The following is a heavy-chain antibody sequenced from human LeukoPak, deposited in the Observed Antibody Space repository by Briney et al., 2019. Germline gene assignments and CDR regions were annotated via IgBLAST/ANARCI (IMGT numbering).Heavy chain of an antibody. CDR2: ISYDGSNK. V-gene: IGHV3-30*01. J-gene: IGHJ4*02. D-gene: IGHD3-22*01. CDR3: ARGSSDYYDSSRYYFDY. Sequence: GGSLRLSCAASGFTFSSYAMHWVRQAPGKGLEWVAVISYDGSNKYYADSVKGRFTISRDNSKNTLYLQMNSLRAEDTAVYYCARGSSDYYDSSRYYFDYWGQGTLVTVSS. CDR1: GFTFSSYA.